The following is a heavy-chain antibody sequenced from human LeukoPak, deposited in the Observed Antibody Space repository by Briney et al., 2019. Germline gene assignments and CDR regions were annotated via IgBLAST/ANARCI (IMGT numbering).Heavy chain of an antibody. D-gene: IGHD4-17*01. CDR3: ARDLSGAMTTVTCGDY. Sequence: ASVKVSCKASGYTFTGYYMHWVRQAPAQGLEGMGWINPNSGGTNYAQKFQGRVTMTGDTSISIAYMELSGLRSDDTAVYYCARDLSGAMTTVTCGDYWGQGTLVTVSS. CDR2: INPNSGGT. CDR1: GYTFTGYY. V-gene: IGHV1-2*02. J-gene: IGHJ4*02.